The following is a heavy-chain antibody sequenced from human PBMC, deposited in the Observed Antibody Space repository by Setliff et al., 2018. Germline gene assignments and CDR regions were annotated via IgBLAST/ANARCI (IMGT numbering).Heavy chain of an antibody. CDR1: GYTFTGYY. D-gene: IGHD2-2*01. Sequence: ASVKVSCKASGYTFTGYYMHWVRQAPGQGLEWMGWINPNSGGTNYAQKFQGWVTMTRDTSISTAYMELSRLRSDDTAVYYCARALPSTSWALYYYYYMDIWGKGTTVTVSS. CDR3: ARALPSTSWALYYYYYMDI. J-gene: IGHJ6*03. CDR2: INPNSGGT. V-gene: IGHV1-2*04.